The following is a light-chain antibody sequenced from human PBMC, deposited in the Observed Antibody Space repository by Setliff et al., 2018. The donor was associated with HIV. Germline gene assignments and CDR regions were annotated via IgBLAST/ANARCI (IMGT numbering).Light chain of an antibody. J-gene: IGLJ1*01. V-gene: IGLV2-23*02. CDR2: EVS. Sequence: QPALTQPASVSGSPGQSITISCTGTSSDIGSYNFVSWYQQHPGKAPRLIIYEVSKWPSGVSDRFSGSKSGNTASLTISGLLTEDEADYYCCSYASGPTFVFGTGTKVTVL. CDR1: SSDIGSYNF. CDR3: CSYASGPTFV.